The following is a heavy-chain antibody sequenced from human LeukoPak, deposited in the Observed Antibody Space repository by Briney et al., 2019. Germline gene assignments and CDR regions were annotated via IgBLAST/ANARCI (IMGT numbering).Heavy chain of an antibody. D-gene: IGHD3-16*01. CDR1: GFTFSSAW. Sequence: GGSLRLSCTASGFTFSSAWMTWVRQAPGKGLEWVATIKDDGSDKYYVDSVKGRFTISRDNAKKSLWLQMNSLRVEDTAMYYCADLGSRDWGQGTLVTVSS. J-gene: IGHJ4*02. CDR2: IKDDGSDK. V-gene: IGHV3-7*01. CDR3: ADLGSRD.